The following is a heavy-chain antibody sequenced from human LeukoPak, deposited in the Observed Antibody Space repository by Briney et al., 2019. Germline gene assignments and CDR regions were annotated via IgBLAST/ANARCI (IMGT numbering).Heavy chain of an antibody. V-gene: IGHV3-21*01. CDR3: AREYCSSTSCYAPDY. CDR2: ISSSSSYI. CDR1: GFTFSDHY. J-gene: IGHJ4*02. D-gene: IGHD2-2*01. Sequence: PGGSLRLSCAASGFTFSDHYMDWVRQAPGKGLEWVSSISSSSSYIYYADSVKGRFTISRDNAKNSLYLQMNSLRAEDTAVYYCAREYCSSTSCYAPDYWGQGTLVTVSS.